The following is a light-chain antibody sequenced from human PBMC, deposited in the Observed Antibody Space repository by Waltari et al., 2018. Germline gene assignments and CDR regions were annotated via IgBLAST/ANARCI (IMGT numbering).Light chain of an antibody. CDR2: RNS. J-gene: IGLJ2*01. CDR3: AAWDGTLSAVA. V-gene: IGLV1-47*01. CDR1: RSNTESSV. Sequence: QSVLAQPPSASWTPGQRVIISCSGTRSNTESSVFYWYQQFPGTAPKVLIQRNSQRPSGVPDRFSGSKSGTSASLAISGLRPEDEADYYCAAWDGTLSAVAFGGGTKLTVL.